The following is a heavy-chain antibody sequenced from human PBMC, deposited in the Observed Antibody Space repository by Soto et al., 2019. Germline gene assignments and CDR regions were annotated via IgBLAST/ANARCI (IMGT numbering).Heavy chain of an antibody. CDR3: ARGGVRGVDV. D-gene: IGHD3-16*01. CDR1: GYTFTSYD. V-gene: IGHV1-8*01. Sequence: QVQLAQSGAEVKKPGASVKVSCKASGYTFTSYDINWVRQATGQGVEWMGWMNPNSGNTGYAQKFQGRVTMTRSTSISTADMEMIRLLSGATAVCYFARGGVRGVDVWGQGTTVSVSS. CDR2: MNPNSGNT. J-gene: IGHJ6*02.